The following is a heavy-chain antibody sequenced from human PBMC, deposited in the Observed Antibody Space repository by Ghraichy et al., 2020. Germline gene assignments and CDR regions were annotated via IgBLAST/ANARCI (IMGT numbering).Heavy chain of an antibody. D-gene: IGHD6-19*01. J-gene: IGHJ6*02. V-gene: IGHV3-7*01. Sequence: GGSLRLSCAASGFPFRGYWMTWVRQAPGKGLEWVASIKQDGTEAKYLDSVKGRFTISRDNPKNSLYLQMNSLRDEDTAVYYCAKNIVVAGKILYYYYGMDVWGQGTTVTVSS. CDR3: AKNIVVAGKILYYYYGMDV. CDR2: IKQDGTEA. CDR1: GFPFRGYW.